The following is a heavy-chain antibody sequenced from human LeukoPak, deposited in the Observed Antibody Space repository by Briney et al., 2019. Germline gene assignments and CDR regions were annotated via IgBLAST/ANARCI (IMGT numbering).Heavy chain of an antibody. CDR1: GYTFTSYG. V-gene: IGHV1-18*01. D-gene: IGHD4-17*01. CDR3: ARGGDYGIRKVRAFDI. CDR2: TSAYNSNT. J-gene: IGHJ3*02. Sequence: ASVKVSCKASGYTFTSYGISWLRQAPGQGLEWMGWTSAYNSNTTYPQNIKGRVTITKDTSTSKAYMELRSLRSDDTAVYYCARGGDYGIRKVRAFDIWGQGTMVTVSS.